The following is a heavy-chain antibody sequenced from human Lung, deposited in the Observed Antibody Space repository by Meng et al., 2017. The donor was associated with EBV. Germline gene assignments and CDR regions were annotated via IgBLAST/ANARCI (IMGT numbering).Heavy chain of an antibody. CDR3: ARALFDYYDSSGYYDY. Sequence: QEPGPGLGKPSGTLSLTCAVSGGSISSSNWWSWVRQPPGKGLEWIGEIYHSGSTNYNPSLKSRVTISVDKSKNQFSLKLSSVTAADTAVYYCARALFDYYDSSGYYDYWGQGTLVTVSS. D-gene: IGHD3-22*01. CDR2: IYHSGST. V-gene: IGHV4-4*02. J-gene: IGHJ4*02. CDR1: GGSISSSNW.